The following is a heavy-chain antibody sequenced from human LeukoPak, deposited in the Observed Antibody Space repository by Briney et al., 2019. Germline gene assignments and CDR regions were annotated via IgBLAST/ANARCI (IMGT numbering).Heavy chain of an antibody. CDR3: ARDKEGGSNDH. CDR2: IKEDGREK. J-gene: IGHJ4*02. Sequence: GGSLSLSCAASGFTFRRHWMSWVRQAPGKGLEWVANIKEDGREKKYVDSVKDRFTISRDNTKNLVYLQMSGLRVDDTAIYYCARDKEGGSNDHWGQGTLVTVSS. CDR1: GFTFRRHW. V-gene: IGHV3-7*01. D-gene: IGHD2-15*01.